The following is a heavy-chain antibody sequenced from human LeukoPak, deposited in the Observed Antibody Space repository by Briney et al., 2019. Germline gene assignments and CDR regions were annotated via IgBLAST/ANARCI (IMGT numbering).Heavy chain of an antibody. CDR1: GFTFSSYS. CDR3: ARDSLAPYGDYVWGSYRGIDY. V-gene: IGHV3-21*01. CDR2: ISSSSSYI. D-gene: IGHD3-16*02. Sequence: PGGSLRLSCAASGFTFSSYSMNWVRQAPGKGLEWVSSISSSSSYIYYADSVKGRFTISRDNAKNSLYLQINSLRAEDTAVYYCARDSLAPYGDYVWGSYRGIDYWGQGTLVTVSS. J-gene: IGHJ4*02.